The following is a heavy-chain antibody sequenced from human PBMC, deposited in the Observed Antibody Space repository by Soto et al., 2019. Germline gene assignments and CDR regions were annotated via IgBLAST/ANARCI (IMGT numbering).Heavy chain of an antibody. Sequence: QVHLLQSGPEMKKPGSWVTVSCKASGGTFNTYTFSWVRRAPGQGLEWMGSIIPIFGTANYAPRFQGRLSITADQSATTTYMELTSLTSEDTAFYYCGRIPRYSFPTSDPLDNWGHGTLVTVSS. D-gene: IGHD5-18*01. CDR3: GRIPRYSFPTSDPLDN. CDR1: GGTFNTYT. V-gene: IGHV1-69*08. J-gene: IGHJ4*01. CDR2: IIPIFGTA.